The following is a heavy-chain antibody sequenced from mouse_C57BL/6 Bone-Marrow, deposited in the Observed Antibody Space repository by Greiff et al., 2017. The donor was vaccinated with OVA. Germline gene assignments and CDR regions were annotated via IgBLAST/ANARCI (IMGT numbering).Heavy chain of an antibody. D-gene: IGHD2-4*01. Sequence: DVHLVESGGGLVKPGGSLKLSCAASGFTFSSYAMSWVRQTPEKRLEWVATISDGGSYTYYPDNVKGRFTISRDNAKNNLYLQMSHLKSEDTAMYYCARVYDYAFDYWGQGTTLTVSS. J-gene: IGHJ2*01. CDR2: ISDGGSYT. CDR3: ARVYDYAFDY. CDR1: GFTFSSYA. V-gene: IGHV5-4*01.